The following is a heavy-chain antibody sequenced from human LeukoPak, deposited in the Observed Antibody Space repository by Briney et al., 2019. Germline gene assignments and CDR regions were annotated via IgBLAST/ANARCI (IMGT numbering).Heavy chain of an antibody. CDR1: GGSIRSSSYY. J-gene: IGHJ4*02. CDR2: IFYTGRT. Sequence: PSETLSLTCTVSGGSIRSSSYYWGWIRQPPGKGLEWIGSIFYTGRTYYNPSLKSRVTISVDTSETQFSLNLSSVTAADTAVYYCASLRVAGTLYFDYWGQGTLVTVSS. CDR3: ASLRVAGTLYFDY. V-gene: IGHV4-39*07. D-gene: IGHD6-19*01.